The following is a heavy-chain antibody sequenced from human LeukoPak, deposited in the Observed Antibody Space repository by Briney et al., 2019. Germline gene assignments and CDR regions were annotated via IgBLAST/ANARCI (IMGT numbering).Heavy chain of an antibody. D-gene: IGHD3-10*01. CDR2: IYYSGST. V-gene: IGHV4-59*01. CDR1: GGSISSYC. Sequence: PSETLSLTCTVSGGSISSYCWSWIRQPPGKGLEWIGYIYYSGSTNYNPSLKSRVTISVDTSKNQFSLKLSSVTAADTAVYYCARARGYYYMDVWGKRTTVTVSS. J-gene: IGHJ6*03. CDR3: ARARGYYYMDV.